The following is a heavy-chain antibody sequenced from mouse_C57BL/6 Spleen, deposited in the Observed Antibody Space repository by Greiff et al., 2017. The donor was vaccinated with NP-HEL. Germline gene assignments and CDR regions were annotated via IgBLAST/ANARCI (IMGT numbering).Heavy chain of an antibody. V-gene: IGHV1-55*01. Sequence: QVQLKQPGAELVKPGASVKMSCKASGYTFTSYWITWVKQRPGQGLEWIGDIYPGSGSTNYNEKFKSKATLTVDTSSSTAYMQLSSLTSEDSAVYYWARGDYDYPWFADWGQGTLVTVSA. CDR3: ARGDYDYPWFAD. J-gene: IGHJ3*01. CDR1: GYTFTSYW. D-gene: IGHD2-4*01. CDR2: IYPGSGST.